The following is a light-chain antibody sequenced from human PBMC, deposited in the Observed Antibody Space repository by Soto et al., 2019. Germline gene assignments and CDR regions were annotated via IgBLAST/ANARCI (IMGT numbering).Light chain of an antibody. CDR3: LRYGDSPPAYT. CDR2: GAS. J-gene: IGKJ2*01. Sequence: EIVLTQSPGTLSLSPGERATLSCRASQSVNSRYLAWYRQKTGQAPSLLIYGASNRATGIPDRFSGSGSGTDFTLTISRLEPEDYAVYYCLRYGDSPPAYTFGQGTKLEIK. V-gene: IGKV3-20*01. CDR1: QSVNSRY.